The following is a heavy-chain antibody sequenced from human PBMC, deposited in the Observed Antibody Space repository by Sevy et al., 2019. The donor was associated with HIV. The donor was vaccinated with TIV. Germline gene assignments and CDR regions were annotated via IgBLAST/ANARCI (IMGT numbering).Heavy chain of an antibody. Sequence: ASVKVSCKVSGYTLTKLSMHWVRQTPGKGLEWMTTFDPEDGDPEDGKTIYAQKFLGRVTMTEDTSTDTAYMELSSLRSEETAVYYCATTKDYYDSSGDPFDSWGQGTLVTVSS. CDR3: ATTKDYYDSSGDPFDS. V-gene: IGHV1-24*01. J-gene: IGHJ4*02. CDR2: FDPEDGDPEDGKT. D-gene: IGHD3-22*01. CDR1: GYTLTKLS.